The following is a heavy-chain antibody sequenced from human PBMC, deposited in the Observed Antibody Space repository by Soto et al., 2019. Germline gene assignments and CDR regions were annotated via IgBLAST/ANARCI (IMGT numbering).Heavy chain of an antibody. V-gene: IGHV1-2*02. D-gene: IGHD3-10*01. CDR3: ARGGSHYAH. CDR1: GNTHTIYF. J-gene: IGHJ4*02. Sequence: ASVKVSCKASGNTHTIYFIHWLRQARGQGLEWMGWINSVSGGTNYAHKFQGRVTMTRDTSTTTAFMELSGLRSDDTAVYFCARGGSHYAHWGQGTLVTVSS. CDR2: INSVSGGT.